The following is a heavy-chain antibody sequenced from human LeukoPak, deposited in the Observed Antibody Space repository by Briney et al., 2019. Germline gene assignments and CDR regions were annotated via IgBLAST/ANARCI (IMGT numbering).Heavy chain of an antibody. CDR1: AFTFRSYG. CDR2: ISTSSIYI. Sequence: GGSLRLSCAASAFTFRSYGMSWVRQAPGKGLEWVSSISTSSIYIYYANSLKGRFTISRDNAKNSLYLQMISLGAEDTAVYFCARGSGVTMIVDSFDYWGQGTLVTVSS. J-gene: IGHJ4*02. D-gene: IGHD3-22*01. V-gene: IGHV3-21*01. CDR3: ARGSGVTMIVDSFDY.